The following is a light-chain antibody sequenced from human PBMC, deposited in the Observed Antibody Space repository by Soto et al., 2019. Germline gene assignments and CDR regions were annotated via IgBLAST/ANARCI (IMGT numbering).Light chain of an antibody. CDR2: AAS. CDR1: QSISIY. CDR3: QESFSPLYT. V-gene: IGKV1-39*01. Sequence: DIQMTQAPSSLSATVGDRVTITCRASQSISIYLNWYQQKPGKAPNLHIFAASTLQTGVPSRFGGSGSGTDFTLTIDRLQHEDFATYYCQESFSPLYTFGPGTKLDIK. J-gene: IGKJ2*01.